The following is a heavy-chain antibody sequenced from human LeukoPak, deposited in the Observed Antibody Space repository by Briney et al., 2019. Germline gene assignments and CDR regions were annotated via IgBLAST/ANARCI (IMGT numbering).Heavy chain of an antibody. CDR2: ISSSSSYI. J-gene: IGHJ6*03. V-gene: IGHV3-21*01. CDR1: GFTFSSYS. D-gene: IGHD2-2*01. Sequence: PGGSLRLSCAASGFTFSSYSMNWVPEAPGKGLVWVSSISSSSSYIYYAHSVKGRFTISRDNAKNSLYLQMNSLRAEDTAVYYCAREGRVVPAAKGDDYYYYYYMDVWGKGTTVTVSS. CDR3: AREGRVVPAAKGDDYYYYYYMDV.